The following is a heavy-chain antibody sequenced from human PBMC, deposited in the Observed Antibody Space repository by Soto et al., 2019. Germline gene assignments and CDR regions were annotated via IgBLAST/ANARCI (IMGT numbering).Heavy chain of an antibody. CDR2: IIPIFGTA. V-gene: IGHV1-69*13. CDR1: GGTFSSYA. J-gene: IGHJ4*02. CDR3: WQVSEATTSPFDY. Sequence: SVKVSCKASGGTFSSYAISWVRQAPGQGLEWMGGIIPIFGTANYAQKFQGRVTITAYESTRPAYMELSSRRTGDPTVYYWWQVSEATTSPFDYWGQGTLVTVSS. D-gene: IGHD6-19*01.